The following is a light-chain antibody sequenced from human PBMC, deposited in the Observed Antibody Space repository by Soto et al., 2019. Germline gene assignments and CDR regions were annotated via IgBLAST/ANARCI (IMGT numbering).Light chain of an antibody. Sequence: EIVLTQSPGTLSLSPGERATLSCRASQSVTSNYVAWYQQKPGQAPRLLIYGASSRATGIPDRISGSGSGTDFTLTISRLEPEDFAVYYCQQYGISPPLTFGQGTKVE. V-gene: IGKV3-20*01. J-gene: IGKJ1*01. CDR2: GAS. CDR3: QQYGISPPLT. CDR1: QSVTSNY.